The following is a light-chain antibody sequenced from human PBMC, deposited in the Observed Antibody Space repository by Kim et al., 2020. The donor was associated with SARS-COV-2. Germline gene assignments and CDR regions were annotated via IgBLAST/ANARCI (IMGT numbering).Light chain of an antibody. J-gene: IGKJ2*01. CDR1: QSVLYSSNNKNY. CDR3: QQSYTTPYT. CDR2: WAS. V-gene: IGKV4-1*01. Sequence: DIVMTQSPDSLAVSLGARAAINCKSSQSVLYSSNNKNYLAWYQQKPGQPPKLLIYWASTRESGVPDRFSGSGSGTDFTLTISSLQAEDVAVYYCQQSYTTPYTFGQGTKLEIK.